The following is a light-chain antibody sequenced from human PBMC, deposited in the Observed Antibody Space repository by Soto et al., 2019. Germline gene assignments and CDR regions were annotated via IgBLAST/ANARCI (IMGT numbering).Light chain of an antibody. J-gene: IGKJ4*01. V-gene: IGKV3-15*01. CDR1: QSVSSN. CDR3: QQYNNWPLT. CDR2: GAS. Sequence: EIVMTQSPATLSVSPGERATLSCRASQSVSSNFAWYQQKPGQAPRLLIYGASTRATGIPARFSGSGSRTEFTLTISSLQSEDFAVYYCQQYNNWPLTFGGGTKVEIK.